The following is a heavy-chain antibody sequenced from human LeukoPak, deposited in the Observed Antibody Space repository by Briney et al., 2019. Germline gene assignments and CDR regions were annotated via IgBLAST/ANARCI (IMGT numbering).Heavy chain of an antibody. V-gene: IGHV5-10-1*01. Sequence: GESLMIPWQGSGYSFTSYWISWVRQMPGQGLERIGRIDPSDSYTNYSPSFQGHVTISADKSSSTAYLQWSSLKASDTAMYYCARLNSSGWYDYWGQGTLVTVSS. J-gene: IGHJ4*02. CDR1: GYSFTSYW. CDR2: IDPSDSYT. CDR3: ARLNSSGWYDY. D-gene: IGHD6-19*01.